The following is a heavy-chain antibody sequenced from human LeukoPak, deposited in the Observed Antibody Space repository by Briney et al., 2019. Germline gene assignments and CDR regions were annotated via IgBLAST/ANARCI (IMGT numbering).Heavy chain of an antibody. Sequence: PGESLRLSGAASGFTFSSYSMNWVRQAPGKGLEWVSSISSSSSYIYYADSVKGRFTISRDNAKNSLYLQMNSLRADDTAVYYCARDGDSSSSSLDYYYYYGMDVWGQGTTVTVSS. D-gene: IGHD6-6*01. J-gene: IGHJ6*02. V-gene: IGHV3-21*01. CDR3: ARDGDSSSSSLDYYYYYGMDV. CDR1: GFTFSSYS. CDR2: ISSSSSYI.